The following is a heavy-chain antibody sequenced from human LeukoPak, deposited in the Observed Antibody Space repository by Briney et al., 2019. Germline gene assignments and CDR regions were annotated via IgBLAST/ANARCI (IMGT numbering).Heavy chain of an antibody. CDR2: ISAYNGNT. CDR3: ARDLAASGPGPRSFHGMDV. Sequence: GASVKVSCKASGYTFTSYGISWVRQAPGQGLEWMGWISAYNGNTNYAQKLQGRVTMTTDTSTSTAYMELRSLRSDDTAVYYCARDLAASGPGPRSFHGMDVWGQGTTVTVSS. CDR1: GYTFTSYG. D-gene: IGHD6-25*01. V-gene: IGHV1-18*01. J-gene: IGHJ6*02.